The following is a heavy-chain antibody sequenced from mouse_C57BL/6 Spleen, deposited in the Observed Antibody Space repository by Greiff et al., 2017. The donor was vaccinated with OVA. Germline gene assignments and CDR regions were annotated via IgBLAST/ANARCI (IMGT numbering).Heavy chain of an antibody. V-gene: IGHV1-72*01. CDR3: ARTYSRTPGYFDV. D-gene: IGHD2-14*01. CDR2: IDPNSGGT. Sequence: QVQLQQPGAELVKPGASVKLSCKASGYTFTSYWMHWVKQRPGRGLEWIGRIDPNSGGTKYNEKFKSKATLTVDKPSSTAYMKLSSLTSEDSAVYYCARTYSRTPGYFDVWGTGTTVTVSS. J-gene: IGHJ1*03. CDR1: GYTFTSYW.